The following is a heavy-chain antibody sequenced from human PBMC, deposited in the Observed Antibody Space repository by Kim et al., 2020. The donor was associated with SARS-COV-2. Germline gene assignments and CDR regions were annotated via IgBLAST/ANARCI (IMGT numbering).Heavy chain of an antibody. Sequence: YYADSVKGRFTISRDNSKNTLYLQMNSLRAEDTAVYYCAKDGSSSWYYFDYWGQGTLVTVSS. CDR3: AKDGSSSWYYFDY. J-gene: IGHJ4*02. D-gene: IGHD6-13*01. V-gene: IGHV3-23*01.